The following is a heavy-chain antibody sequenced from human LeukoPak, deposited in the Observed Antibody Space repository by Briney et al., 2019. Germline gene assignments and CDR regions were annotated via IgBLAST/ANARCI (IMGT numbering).Heavy chain of an antibody. Sequence: GGSLRLSCAAPGFTFSGHWMHWVRQVPGKGLVWVSRINTDGRTTNYADSVKGRFTISRDNAKNSLYLQMNSLRAEDTAVYYCARRFGREGIFGVVIPWYFDYWGQGTLVTVPS. J-gene: IGHJ4*02. CDR1: GFTFSGHW. CDR3: ARRFGREGIFGVVIPWYFDY. V-gene: IGHV3-74*01. D-gene: IGHD3-3*01. CDR2: INTDGRTT.